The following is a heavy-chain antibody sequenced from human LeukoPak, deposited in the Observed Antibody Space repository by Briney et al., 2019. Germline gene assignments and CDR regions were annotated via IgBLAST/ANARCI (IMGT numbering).Heavy chain of an antibody. V-gene: IGHV3-23*01. CDR3: AKDSRYFDWLLPLD. D-gene: IGHD3-9*01. Sequence: GGSLRLSCAASGFTFSSYAMSWVRQAPGKGLEWVSAISGSGGSTYYADSVKGRFTISRDNSKNTLYLQMNSLRAEDTAVYYCAKDSRYFDWLLPLDWGQGTLVTVSS. CDR1: GFTFSSYA. J-gene: IGHJ4*02. CDR2: ISGSGGST.